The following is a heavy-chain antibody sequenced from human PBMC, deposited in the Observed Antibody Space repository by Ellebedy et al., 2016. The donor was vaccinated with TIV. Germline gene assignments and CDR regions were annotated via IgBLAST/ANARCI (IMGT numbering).Heavy chain of an antibody. CDR1: GFTFSSYG. Sequence: PEGSLRLSCAASGFTFSSYGMHWVRQAPGKGLEWVAVIWYDDSKKYYADSVKGRFTISRDNAKNTLYLQMNTRRVDDTAVYYCARDHAGAAGTGVGDYWGQGTLVTVSS. D-gene: IGHD6-13*01. CDR2: IWYDDSKK. J-gene: IGHJ4*02. CDR3: ARDHAGAAGTGVGDY. V-gene: IGHV3-33*01.